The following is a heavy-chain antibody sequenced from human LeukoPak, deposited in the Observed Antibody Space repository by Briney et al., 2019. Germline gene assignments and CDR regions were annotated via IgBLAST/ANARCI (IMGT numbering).Heavy chain of an antibody. D-gene: IGHD6-6*01. CDR1: NSSISSGYF. CDR3: ARGAGAFGSSSYHFDY. CDR2: IYHIGKT. J-gene: IGHJ4*02. V-gene: IGHV4-38-2*01. Sequence: SETLSLTCAVSNSSISSGYFWGWIRQSPGKGLEWVGSIYHIGKTYYNPSLRSRLIISVDTSKNQLSLSLNSLTAADSALYYCARGAGAFGSSSYHFDYWGQGILVTVSS.